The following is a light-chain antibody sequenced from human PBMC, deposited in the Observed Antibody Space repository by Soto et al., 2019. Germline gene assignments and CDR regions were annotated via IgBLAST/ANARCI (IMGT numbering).Light chain of an antibody. J-gene: IGKJ1*01. CDR3: QQYDSYWT. CDR2: KAS. V-gene: IGKV1-5*03. CDR1: QSISSW. Sequence: DIQMTQSPSTLSASVGDRVTITCRASQSISSWLAWYQQKPGKAPKILIYKASRLQSGVPSRFSGSGSGTEFTLTISSLKPDDFATYYGQQYDSYWTFGQGNKVEIK.